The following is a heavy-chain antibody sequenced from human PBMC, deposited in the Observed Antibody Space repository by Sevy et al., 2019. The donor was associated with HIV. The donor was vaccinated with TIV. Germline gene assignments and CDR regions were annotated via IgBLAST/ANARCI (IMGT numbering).Heavy chain of an antibody. Sequence: GGSLRLSCAASGFTFSSYGMHWVRQAPGKGLEWVAVISYDGSNKYYADSVKGRFTISRDNSKNTLYLQMNGLRAEDTALYYCAKSYYYDSSGYAPGFDYWGQGTLVTVSS. J-gene: IGHJ4*02. CDR1: GFTFSSYG. CDR3: AKSYYYDSSGYAPGFDY. CDR2: ISYDGSNK. V-gene: IGHV3-30*18. D-gene: IGHD3-22*01.